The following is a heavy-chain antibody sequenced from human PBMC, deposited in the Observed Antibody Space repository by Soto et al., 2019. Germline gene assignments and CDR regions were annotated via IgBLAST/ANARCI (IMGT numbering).Heavy chain of an antibody. CDR3: AREGGFYQQAVGFYYYGMDV. CDR2: ISSSSSNI. CDR1: GFTFSTYS. V-gene: IGHV3-48*02. Sequence: GGSLRLSRVVSGFTFSTYSMNWVRQAPGKGLQWISYISSSSSNIYYADSVKGRFTISRDNAKNSVFLQMNSLRDEDTAVYYCAREGGFYQQAVGFYYYGMDVWGQGTTVTVSS. J-gene: IGHJ6*02. D-gene: IGHD2-2*01.